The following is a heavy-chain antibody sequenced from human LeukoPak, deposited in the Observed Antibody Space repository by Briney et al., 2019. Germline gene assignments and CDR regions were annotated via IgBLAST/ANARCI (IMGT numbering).Heavy chain of an antibody. D-gene: IGHD2-21*02. CDR3: ARGAYCGGDCYSGWFDP. Sequence: ASVKVSCKASGYTFTSYGISWVRQAPGQGLEWMGRIIPILGIANYAQKFQGRVTITADKSTSTAYMELSSLRSEDTAVYYCARGAYCGGDCYSGWFDPWGQGTLVTVSS. J-gene: IGHJ5*02. CDR2: IIPILGIA. CDR1: GYTFTSYG. V-gene: IGHV1-69*04.